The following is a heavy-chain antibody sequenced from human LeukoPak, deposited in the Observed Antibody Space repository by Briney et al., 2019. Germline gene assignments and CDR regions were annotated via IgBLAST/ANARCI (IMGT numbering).Heavy chain of an antibody. D-gene: IGHD1-7*01. CDR3: ATPTLGTIGEYLFDY. Sequence: GESLKISCKGSGYRFTTYWIGWVRQLPGKGLEWMGSIYPGDSDARYSPSFQGQVTISADKSISTAYLQWSSLKASDTAMYFCATPTLGTIGEYLFDYWGQGTLVTVSS. J-gene: IGHJ4*02. CDR1: GYRFTTYW. CDR2: IYPGDSDA. V-gene: IGHV5-51*01.